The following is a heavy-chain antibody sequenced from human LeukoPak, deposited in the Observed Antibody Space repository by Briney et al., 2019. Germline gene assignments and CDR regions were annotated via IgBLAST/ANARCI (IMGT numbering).Heavy chain of an antibody. V-gene: IGHV3-23*01. CDR1: GLTFSSYA. CDR2: LSGSGGGT. Sequence: GGSLRLSCAASGLTFSSYAMTWVRRAPGKGLEWVSRLSGSGGGTWYAGAVKGRFTISRDNSNNVMYLQMNSLRAEDTAVYYCAKDRTPYSRSGGYYLGAFDLWGHGTMVTVSS. J-gene: IGHJ3*01. D-gene: IGHD3-10*01. CDR3: AKDRTPYSRSGGYYLGAFDL.